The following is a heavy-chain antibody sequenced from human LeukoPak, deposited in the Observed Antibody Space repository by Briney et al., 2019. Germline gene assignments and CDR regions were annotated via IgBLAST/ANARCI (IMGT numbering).Heavy chain of an antibody. CDR2: IYHNGST. J-gene: IGHJ4*02. D-gene: IGHD5-18*01. V-gene: IGHV4-4*02. Sequence: SETLSLTCAVSGGSISSSNWWSWVRQPPGKGLEWIGEIYHNGSTNYNPSLKSRVTISVDTSKNQFSLKLSSVTAADTAVYYCARPKRGAMVIFDYWGQGTLVTVSS. CDR3: ARPKRGAMVIFDY. CDR1: GGSISSSNW.